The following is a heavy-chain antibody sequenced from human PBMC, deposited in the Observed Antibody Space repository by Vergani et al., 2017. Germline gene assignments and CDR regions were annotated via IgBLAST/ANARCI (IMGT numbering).Heavy chain of an antibody. V-gene: IGHV4-39*07. Sequence: QVQLQESGPGLVKPSETLSLTCTVSGGSISSSSYYWGWIRQPPGKGLEWIGSIYYSGSTYYNPSLKSRVTISVDTSKNQFSLKLSSVTAADTAVYYCARKVAVAGTSTDFDYWGQGTLVTVSS. CDR2: IYYSGST. CDR1: GGSISSSSYY. D-gene: IGHD6-19*01. J-gene: IGHJ4*02. CDR3: ARKVAVAGTSTDFDY.